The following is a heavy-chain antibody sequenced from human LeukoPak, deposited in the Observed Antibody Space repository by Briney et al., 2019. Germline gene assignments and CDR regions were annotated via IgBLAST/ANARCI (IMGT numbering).Heavy chain of an antibody. Sequence: GGSLRLSCAASGFTFSSYSMNWVRQAPGKGLEWVSYISSSSSTIYYADSVKGRFTISRDNAKNSLYLQMNSLRAEDTAVYYCAKGGVPAAMGSDYYYHYMDVWGKGTTVTVFS. J-gene: IGHJ6*03. V-gene: IGHV3-48*01. CDR1: GFTFSSYS. D-gene: IGHD2-2*01. CDR3: AKGGVPAAMGSDYYYHYMDV. CDR2: ISSSSSTI.